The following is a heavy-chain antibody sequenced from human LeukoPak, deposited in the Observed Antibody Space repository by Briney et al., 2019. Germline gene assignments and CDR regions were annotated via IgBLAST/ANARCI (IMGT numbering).Heavy chain of an antibody. CDR3: AKDGPYSSSSLDY. V-gene: IGHV3-23*01. J-gene: IGHJ4*02. CDR1: GFTFSSYA. D-gene: IGHD6-6*01. CDR2: ISGSGGST. Sequence: GGSLRLSCAASGFTFSSYAMSWVRQAPGKGLEWVSAISGSGGSTYYADSGKGRFTIARDNAKNPLYLQMNRLRAEDTAVYYCAKDGPYSSSSLDYWGQGTLVTVSS.